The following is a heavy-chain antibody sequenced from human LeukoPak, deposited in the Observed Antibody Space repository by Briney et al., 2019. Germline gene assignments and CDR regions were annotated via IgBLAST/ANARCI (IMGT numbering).Heavy chain of an antibody. Sequence: SETLSLTCTVSGGSISSSSYYWGWIRQPPGKGLEWIGSIYYSGSTFYNPSLKSRVTISVDTSKNQFSLKLSSVTAADTAVYYCARQKYDFWSGYNHWFDPWGQGTLVTVSS. CDR2: IYYSGST. CDR1: GGSISSSSYY. J-gene: IGHJ5*02. CDR3: ARQKYDFWSGYNHWFDP. D-gene: IGHD3-3*01. V-gene: IGHV4-39*07.